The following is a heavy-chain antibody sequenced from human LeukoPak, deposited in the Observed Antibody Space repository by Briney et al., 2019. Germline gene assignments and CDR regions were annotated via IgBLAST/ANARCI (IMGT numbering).Heavy chain of an antibody. J-gene: IGHJ4*02. CDR1: GYTFTSYA. CDR3: ARVHYDILTGYITPDYFDY. CDR2: INAGNGNT. D-gene: IGHD3-9*01. V-gene: IGHV1-3*01. Sequence: GASVKVSCKASGYTFTSYAMHWVRQAPGQRLEWMGWINAGNGNTKYSQEFQGRVTITRDTSASTAYMELSSLRSEDTAVYYCARVHYDILTGYITPDYFDYWGQGTLVTVSS.